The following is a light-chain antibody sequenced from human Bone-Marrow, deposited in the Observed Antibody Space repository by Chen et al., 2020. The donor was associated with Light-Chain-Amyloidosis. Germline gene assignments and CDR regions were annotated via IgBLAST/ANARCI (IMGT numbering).Light chain of an antibody. CDR1: DLPTKY. CDR2: RDT. Sequence: SYELTQPPSVSVSPGQTARITCSGDDLPTKYAYWYQQKPGQATVLVIHRDTERPSGISERFSGSSSGTTATLTISGVQAEDEADSHCQSADSSGTYEVIFGGGTKLTVL. V-gene: IGLV3-25*03. J-gene: IGLJ2*01. CDR3: QSADSSGTYEVI.